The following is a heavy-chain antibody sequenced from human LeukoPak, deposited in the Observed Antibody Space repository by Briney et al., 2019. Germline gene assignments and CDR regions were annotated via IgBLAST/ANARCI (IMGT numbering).Heavy chain of an antibody. CDR1: GFSVTNNY. D-gene: IGHD1-14*01. J-gene: IGHJ4*02. CDR2: ISGSGGTT. CDR3: AKDGQVNQPDRLFTD. V-gene: IGHV3-23*01. Sequence: GGSLRLSCAVSGFSVTNNYMSWVRQAPGKGLEWVSVISGSGGTTHYADSVKGRFTISRDNSKNTLYLQMNSLRGEDTAVYYCAKDGQVNQPDRLFTDWGQGTLVIVSS.